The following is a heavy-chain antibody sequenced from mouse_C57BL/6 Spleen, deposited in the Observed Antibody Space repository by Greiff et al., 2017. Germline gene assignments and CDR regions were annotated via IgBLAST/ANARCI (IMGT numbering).Heavy chain of an antibody. V-gene: IGHV1-80*01. CDR1: GYAFSSYW. CDR2: IYPGDGDT. CDR3: ARGGDYGYYFDY. D-gene: IGHD1-2*01. Sequence: VQLQQSGAELVKPGASVKISCKASGYAFSSYWMNWVKQRPGKGLEWIGQIYPGDGDTNYNGKFKGKATLTADKSSSTAYMQLSSLTSEDSAVYFCARGGDYGYYFDYWGQGTTLTVSS. J-gene: IGHJ2*01.